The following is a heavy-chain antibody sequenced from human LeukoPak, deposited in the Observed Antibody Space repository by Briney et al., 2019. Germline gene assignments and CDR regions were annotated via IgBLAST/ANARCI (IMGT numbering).Heavy chain of an antibody. Sequence: SVKVSCKASGGTFSIYAISWVRQAPGQGLEWMGRIIPIFGTANYAQKFQGRVTITTDESTSTAYMELSSLRSEDTAVYYCARAGDYYDSSANYMDVWGKGTTVTVSS. CDR1: GGTFSIYA. V-gene: IGHV1-69*05. CDR2: IIPIFGTA. J-gene: IGHJ6*03. CDR3: ARAGDYYDSSANYMDV. D-gene: IGHD3-22*01.